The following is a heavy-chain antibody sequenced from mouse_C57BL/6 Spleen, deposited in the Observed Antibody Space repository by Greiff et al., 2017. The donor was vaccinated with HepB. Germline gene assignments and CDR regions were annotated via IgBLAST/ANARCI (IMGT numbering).Heavy chain of an antibody. V-gene: IGHV1-61*01. Sequence: QVQLKQPGAELVRPGSSVKLSCKASGYTFTSYWMDWVKQRPGQGLEWIGNIYPSDSETHYNQKFKDKATLTVDKSSSTAYMQLSSLTSEDSAVYYCARDYDLDYWGQGTTLTVSS. D-gene: IGHD2-4*01. CDR3: ARDYDLDY. CDR2: IYPSDSET. J-gene: IGHJ2*01. CDR1: GYTFTSYW.